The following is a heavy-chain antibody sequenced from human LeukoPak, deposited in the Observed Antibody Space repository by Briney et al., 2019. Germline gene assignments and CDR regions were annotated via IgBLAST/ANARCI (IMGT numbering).Heavy chain of an antibody. CDR2: INPSGGGT. J-gene: IGHJ4*02. D-gene: IGHD5-24*01. CDR3: ARGEMATILSVLDY. Sequence: ASVKVSCKASGYTFTSYHLHWVRQAPGQGLEWMGIINPSGGGTNYAQKFQGRVTMTRDTSTATVYMELSSLRSEDTAVYYCARGEMATILSVLDYWGQGTLVTVSS. CDR1: GYTFTSYH. V-gene: IGHV1-46*01.